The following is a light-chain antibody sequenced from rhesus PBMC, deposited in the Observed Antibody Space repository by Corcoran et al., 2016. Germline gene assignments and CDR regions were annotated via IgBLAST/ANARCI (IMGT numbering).Light chain of an antibody. V-gene: IGKV1-43*02. Sequence: DIQMTQSPSSLSASVGDRVTITCRASHGISTYLNWYQQKPRKAPKRLIDKAFRLESGVPSRFSGIGSGTVFTLTISSLQPEDVATYDCLQYNSDPWTFGQGTKVEIK. CDR2: KAF. CDR3: LQYNSDPWT. J-gene: IGKJ1*01. CDR1: HGISTY.